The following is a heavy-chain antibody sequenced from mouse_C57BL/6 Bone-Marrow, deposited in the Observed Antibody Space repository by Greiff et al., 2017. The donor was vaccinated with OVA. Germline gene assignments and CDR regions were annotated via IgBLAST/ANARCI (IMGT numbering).Heavy chain of an antibody. V-gene: IGHV1-69*01. CDR1: GYTFTSYW. J-gene: IGHJ1*03. Sequence: VQLQQPGAELVMPGASVKLSCKASGYTFTSYWMHWVKQRPGQGLEWIGEIDPSDSYTNYNQKFKGKSTLTVDKSSSTAYMQLSSLTSEDSAVYYCARFITTANWYFVVWGTGTTVTVSS. CDR3: ARFITTANWYFVV. CDR2: IDPSDSYT. D-gene: IGHD1-1*01.